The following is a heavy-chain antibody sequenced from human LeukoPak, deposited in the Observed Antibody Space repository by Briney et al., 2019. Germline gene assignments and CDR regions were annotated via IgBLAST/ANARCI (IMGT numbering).Heavy chain of an antibody. V-gene: IGHV4-39*07. Sequence: SETLSLTCAVSGASISGSGYYWGWIRQPPGKGLEWIGNIYSSGSTYYNASLQSRVTIAVDTSKNQFSLKLSSVTAADTAVYYCARGAYYYDSSGYPLLYFDYWGQGTLVTVSS. CDR3: ARGAYYYDSSGYPLLYFDY. D-gene: IGHD3-22*01. CDR2: IYSSGST. CDR1: GASISGSGYY. J-gene: IGHJ4*02.